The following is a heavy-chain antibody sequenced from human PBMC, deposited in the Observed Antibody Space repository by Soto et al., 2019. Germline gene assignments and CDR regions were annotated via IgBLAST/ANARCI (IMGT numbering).Heavy chain of an antibody. CDR3: ARRQSGSYPYYYYDGMDV. V-gene: IGHV4-34*01. J-gene: IGHJ6*02. CDR1: GGSFSGYY. CDR2: INHSGST. Sequence: PSETLSLTCAVYGGSFSGYYWSWIRQPPGKGLEWIGEINHSGSTNYNPSLKSRVTISVDTSKNQFSLKLSSVTAADTAVYYCARRQSGSYPYYYYDGMDVWGQGTTVT. D-gene: IGHD1-26*01.